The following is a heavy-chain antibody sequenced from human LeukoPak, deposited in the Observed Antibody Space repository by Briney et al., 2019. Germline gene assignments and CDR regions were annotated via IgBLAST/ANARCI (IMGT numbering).Heavy chain of an antibody. J-gene: IGHJ4*02. D-gene: IGHD5-12*01. CDR3: ARGALVDIYDY. CDR1: GGSISSGDYY. V-gene: IGHV4-30-4*01. Sequence: PSETLSLTCTVSGGSISSGDYYWSWIRQPPGKGLEWIGCIYYSGSTYYNPSLKSRVTISVDTSKNQFSLKLSSVTAADTAVYYCARGALVDIYDYWGQGTLVTVSS. CDR2: IYYSGST.